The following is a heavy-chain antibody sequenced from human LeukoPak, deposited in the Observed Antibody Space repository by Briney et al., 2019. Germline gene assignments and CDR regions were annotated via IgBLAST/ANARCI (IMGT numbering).Heavy chain of an antibody. Sequence: PGGSLRLSCAASGFTFSSYAMSWVRQAPGKGLEWVSAISGSGGSTYYADSVKGRFTISRDNSTNTLYLQMNSLRAEDTAVYYCAKAPEYSSSSVGYYFDYWGQGTLVTVSS. D-gene: IGHD6-6*01. V-gene: IGHV3-23*01. CDR2: ISGSGGST. CDR1: GFTFSSYA. J-gene: IGHJ4*02. CDR3: AKAPEYSSSSVGYYFDY.